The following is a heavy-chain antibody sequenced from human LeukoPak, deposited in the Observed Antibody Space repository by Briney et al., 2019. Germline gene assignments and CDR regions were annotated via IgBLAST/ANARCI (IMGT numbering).Heavy chain of an antibody. V-gene: IGHV1-69*11. J-gene: IGHJ4*02. CDR2: IIPFLGTT. D-gene: IGHD2-21*01. Sequence: GASVKVSCKASGYIFTDYYMHWVRQAPGQGLEWMGSIIPFLGTTNYAQKFQGRVTITADEPTRTAYMELTYVRSDDTAVYYCTIIPNVILFTHYFEYWGQGTLVTVSS. CDR1: GYIFTDYY. CDR3: TIIPNVILFTHYFEY.